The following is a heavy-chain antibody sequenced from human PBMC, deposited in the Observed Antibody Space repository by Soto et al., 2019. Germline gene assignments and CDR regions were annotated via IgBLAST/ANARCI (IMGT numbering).Heavy chain of an antibody. CDR3: ARVRGYSGYDYVIDY. CDR1: GGSIISYY. D-gene: IGHD5-12*01. Sequence: SETLSLTCTVSGGSIISYYWSWIRQPTGKGLEWIGYIYYSGSTNYNPSLKSRVTISVDTSKNQFSLKLSSVTAADTAVYYCARVRGYSGYDYVIDYWGQGTLVTVSS. V-gene: IGHV4-59*01. CDR2: IYYSGST. J-gene: IGHJ4*02.